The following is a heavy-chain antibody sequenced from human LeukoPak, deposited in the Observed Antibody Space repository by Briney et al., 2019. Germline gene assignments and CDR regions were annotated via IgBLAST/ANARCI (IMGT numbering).Heavy chain of an antibody. CDR1: GFTFSSYS. V-gene: IGHV3-21*01. CDR3: ARGVTLGLVYYYYYGMDV. D-gene: IGHD6-19*01. CDR2: ISSSSSYI. Sequence: GGSLRLSCAASGFTFSSYSMNWVRQAPGKGLEWVSSISSSSSYIYYADSVKGRFTISGDNAKNSLYLQMNSLRAGDTAVYYCARGVTLGLVYYYYYGMDVWGKGTTVTVSS. J-gene: IGHJ6*04.